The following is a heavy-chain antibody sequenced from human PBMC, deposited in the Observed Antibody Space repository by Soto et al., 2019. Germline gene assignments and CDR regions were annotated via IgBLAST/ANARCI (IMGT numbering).Heavy chain of an antibody. Sequence: QVQLVQSGAEVKKPGASVKVSCKAPGYTFTSYYMHWVRQAPGQGLEWMGIINPSGGSTSYAQKFQGRVTMTRDTSTSTVYMELSSLRSEDTAVYYCARGESSGWYKGCFDYWGQGTLVTVSS. V-gene: IGHV1-46*01. CDR2: INPSGGST. D-gene: IGHD6-19*01. J-gene: IGHJ4*02. CDR3: ARGESSGWYKGCFDY. CDR1: GYTFTSYY.